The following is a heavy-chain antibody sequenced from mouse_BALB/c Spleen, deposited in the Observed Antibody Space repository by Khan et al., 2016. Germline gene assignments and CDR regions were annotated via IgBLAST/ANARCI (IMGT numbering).Heavy chain of an antibody. V-gene: IGHV3-2*02. D-gene: IGHD1-1*01. CDR1: GYSITSDYA. J-gene: IGHJ2*01. CDR3: TIDYSGSSYFDY. CDR2: ISYSGST. Sequence: EVQLQESGPGLVKPSQSLSLTCTVTGYSITSDYAWNWIRQFPGNKLEWMGYISYSGSTSYNPSLKSRISLTRDTSKNPFFLQLNSVTTEDTATYYCTIDYSGSSYFDYWGQGTTLTVSS.